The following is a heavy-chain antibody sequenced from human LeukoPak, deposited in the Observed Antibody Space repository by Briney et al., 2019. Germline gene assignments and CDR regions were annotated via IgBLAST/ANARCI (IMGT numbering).Heavy chain of an antibody. CDR3: ARALHSGSSRAEGY. V-gene: IGHV3-48*03. J-gene: IGHJ4*02. CDR2: ISSSGSTI. D-gene: IGHD5-12*01. Sequence: GGSLRLSCAASGFTFSSYEMNWVRQAPGKGLEWVSYISSSGSTIYYADSVKGRLTISRDNAKNSLYLQMNSLRAEDTAVYYCARALHSGSSRAEGYWGQGTLVTVSS. CDR1: GFTFSSYE.